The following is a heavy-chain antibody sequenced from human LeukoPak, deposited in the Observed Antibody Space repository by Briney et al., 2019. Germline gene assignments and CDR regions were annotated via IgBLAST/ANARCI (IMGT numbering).Heavy chain of an antibody. D-gene: IGHD6-13*01. V-gene: IGHV1-18*01. CDR2: VSAYNGNT. Sequence: ASVKVSCKASGYIFSNYGVSWVRLAPGQRLEWMGWVSAYNGNTNYAQSFQGRVTMTTDTSTSTAYMELRSLRSDDTAAYYCARDPAVAAAGLFDYWGQGTLVTVSP. CDR3: ARDPAVAAAGLFDY. CDR1: GYIFSNYG. J-gene: IGHJ4*02.